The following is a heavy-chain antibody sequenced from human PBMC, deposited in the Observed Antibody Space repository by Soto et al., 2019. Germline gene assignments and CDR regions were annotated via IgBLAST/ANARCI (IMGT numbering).Heavy chain of an antibody. CDR1: GGSISSYY. V-gene: IGHV4-59*01. J-gene: IGHJ6*02. CDR2: IYYSGST. Sequence: PSETLSLTCTVSGGSISSYYWSWIRQPPGKGLEWIGYIYYSGSTNYNPSLKSRVTISVDTSKNQFSLKLSSVTAADTAVYYCARTTVTTSGRYYYYYGMDVWGQGTTVTSP. CDR3: ARTTVTTSGRYYYYYGMDV. D-gene: IGHD4-17*01.